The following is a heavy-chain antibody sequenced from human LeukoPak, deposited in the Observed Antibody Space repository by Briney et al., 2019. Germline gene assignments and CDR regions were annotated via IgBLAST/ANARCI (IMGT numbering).Heavy chain of an antibody. J-gene: IGHJ4*02. CDR3: ARSDILTGYSYFDY. V-gene: IGHV3-30*02. Sequence: GGSLRLSCAASGFTFSSYGMHWVRQAPGKGLEWVAFIRYDGSNKYYADSVKGRFTISRDNSKNTLYLQMNSLRAEDTAVYYCARSDILTGYSYFDYWGQGTLLTVSS. CDR1: GFTFSSYG. D-gene: IGHD3-9*01. CDR2: IRYDGSNK.